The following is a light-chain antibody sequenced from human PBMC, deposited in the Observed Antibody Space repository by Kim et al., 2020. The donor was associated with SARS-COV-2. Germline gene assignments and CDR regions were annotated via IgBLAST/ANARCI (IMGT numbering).Light chain of an antibody. CDR3: QLWDNTTGL. CDR2: RDS. CDR1: NIGIKY. J-gene: IGLJ2*01. V-gene: IGLV3-9*01. Sequence: SYELTQPLSVSVALGQTARMTCGGYNIGIKYVHWYQQKAGKAPILVISRDSNRPSGIPERFSGSNSGNTATLTISRAQAGDAADYYCQLWDNTTGLFGGGTQLTVL.